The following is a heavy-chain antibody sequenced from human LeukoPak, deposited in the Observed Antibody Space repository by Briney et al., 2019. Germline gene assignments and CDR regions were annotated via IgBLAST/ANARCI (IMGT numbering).Heavy chain of an antibody. D-gene: IGHD3-22*01. J-gene: IGHJ3*02. CDR2: ISSSSSTI. CDR1: GFTFSSYS. CDR3: ARGYQEYYYDSSGHGRDAFDI. V-gene: IGHV3-48*01. Sequence: PGGSLRLSCAASGFTFSSYSMNWVRQAPGKGLEWVSYISSSSSTIYYADSVKGRFTISRDNAKNSLYLQMNSLRAEDTAVYYCARGYQEYYYDSSGHGRDAFDIWGQGTMVTVSS.